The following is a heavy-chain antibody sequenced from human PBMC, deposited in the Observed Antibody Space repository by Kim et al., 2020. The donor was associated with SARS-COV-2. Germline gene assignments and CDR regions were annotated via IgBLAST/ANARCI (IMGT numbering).Heavy chain of an antibody. CDR3: TSLRVGY. V-gene: IGHV3-74*01. D-gene: IGHD3-22*01. CDR2: ISSDGSIT. J-gene: IGHJ4*02. Sequence: LSLTCAASGFTFSSNYMHWVRQVPGKGLVWVSRISSDGSITTYADSVKGRFTISRDNAKNTLFLQMNSLRVEDTAVYYCTSLRVGYWGQGTLVTVSS. CDR1: GFTFSSNY.